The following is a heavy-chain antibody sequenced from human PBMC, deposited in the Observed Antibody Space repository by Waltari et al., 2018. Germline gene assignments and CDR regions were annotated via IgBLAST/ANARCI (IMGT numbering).Heavy chain of an antibody. CDR3: ARGRYGRPRNIVVAPFDP. J-gene: IGHJ5*02. D-gene: IGHD2-2*01. V-gene: IGHV4-30-2*01. CDR2: IYHSGST. Sequence: QLQLQESGSGLVKPSQTLSLTCAVSGGSISSGGYSWRWIRQPPGKGLEWIGYIYHSGSTYYNPSLKSRVTISVDRSKNQFSLKLSSVTAADTAVYYCARGRYGRPRNIVVAPFDPWGQGTLVTVSS. CDR1: GGSISSGGYS.